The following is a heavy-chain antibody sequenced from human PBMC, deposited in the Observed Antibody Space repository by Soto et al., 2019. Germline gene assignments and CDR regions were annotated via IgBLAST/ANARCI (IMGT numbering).Heavy chain of an antibody. Sequence: GGSLRLSCAASGFTFSSHWMTWVRQAPGKGLEWVANIKQGGSEKYYVDSVKGRFTISRDDATNSLFLQMNSLRAEDTAVYYCVREATARSGFDYWGQGTLVTVSS. V-gene: IGHV3-7*05. CDR2: IKQGGSEK. CDR1: GFTFSSHW. D-gene: IGHD4-4*01. CDR3: VREATARSGFDY. J-gene: IGHJ4*02.